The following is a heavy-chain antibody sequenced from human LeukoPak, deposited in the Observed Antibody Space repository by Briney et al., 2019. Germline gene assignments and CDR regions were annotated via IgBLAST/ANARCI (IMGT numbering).Heavy chain of an antibody. CDR1: GFTFDDYA. J-gene: IGHJ2*01. D-gene: IGHD4-17*01. CDR2: LSWNSFDI. Sequence: PGGSLRLSCAASGFTFDDYAMHWVRQAPGKGLEWVSGLSWNSFDICYADSVRGRFTISRDNAEHSLYLQMSSLRPEDRALYCITRGERTPVTTICYFDLWGPGTLVTVSS. CDR3: TRGERTPVTTICYFDL. V-gene: IGHV3-9*01.